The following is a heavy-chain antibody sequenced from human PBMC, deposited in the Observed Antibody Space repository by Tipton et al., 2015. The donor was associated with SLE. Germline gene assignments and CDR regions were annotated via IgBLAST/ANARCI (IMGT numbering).Heavy chain of an antibody. D-gene: IGHD3-10*01. CDR2: IYYSGST. CDR1: GGSISSSSYY. V-gene: IGHV4-61*01. Sequence: TLSLTCTVSGGSISSSSYYWSWIRQPPGRGLEWIGYIYYSGSTNYNPSLKSRVTISVDTSKNQFSLKLSSVTAADTAVYYCARDGKYYYGSGSSGAFDIWGQGTMVTVSS. J-gene: IGHJ3*02. CDR3: ARDGKYYYGSGSSGAFDI.